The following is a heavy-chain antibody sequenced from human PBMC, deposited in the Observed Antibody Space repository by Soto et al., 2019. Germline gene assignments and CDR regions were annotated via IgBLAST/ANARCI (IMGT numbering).Heavy chain of an antibody. CDR2: IYWNDDK. J-gene: IGHJ4*02. Sequence: QITLKESGPTLVKPTQTLTLTCTFSGFSLSTSGVGVGWIRQPPGKALEWLALIYWNDDKRYSPSLKSRLTITKDTSKNQVVLTMTNMDPVDTATYYCVHSLVDTAMVWFDYWGQGTLVTVSS. V-gene: IGHV2-5*01. CDR3: VHSLVDTAMVWFDY. D-gene: IGHD5-18*01. CDR1: GFSLSTSGVG.